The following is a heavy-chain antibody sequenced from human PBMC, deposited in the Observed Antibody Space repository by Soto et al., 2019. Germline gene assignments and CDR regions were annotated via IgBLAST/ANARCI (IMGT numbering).Heavy chain of an antibody. D-gene: IGHD1-26*01. CDR3: AKEWELPFDY. V-gene: IGHV3-23*01. J-gene: IGHJ4*02. Sequence: GGSLRLSCAASGFTLCSYSMSWVRQAPGKGLEWVSAISGSGGSTYYADSVKGRFTISRDNSKNTLYLQMNSLRAEDTAVYYCAKEWELPFDYWGQGTLVTVSS. CDR2: ISGSGGST. CDR1: GFTLCSYS.